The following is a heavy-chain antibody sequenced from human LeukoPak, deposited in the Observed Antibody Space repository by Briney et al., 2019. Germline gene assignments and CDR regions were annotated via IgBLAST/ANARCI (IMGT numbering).Heavy chain of an antibody. CDR3: ARDIATAGHLAFDY. CDR1: GFTFSNYN. Sequence: PGGSLRLSCAASGFTFSNYNMNWVRQAPGKGLEWVSSISSSGTYIYYADSVKGRFTISRDNAKNSLNLQMNSLRAEDTAVYYCARDIATAGHLAFDYWGQGTLVTVSS. V-gene: IGHV3-21*01. CDR2: ISSSGTYI. D-gene: IGHD6-13*01. J-gene: IGHJ4*02.